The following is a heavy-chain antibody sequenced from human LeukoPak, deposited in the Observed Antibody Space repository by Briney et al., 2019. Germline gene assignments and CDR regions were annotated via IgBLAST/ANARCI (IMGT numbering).Heavy chain of an antibody. J-gene: IGHJ6*03. Sequence: PGGSLRLSCAASGFTFSSYSMNWVRQAPGKGLEWVSYISSSSSTIYYADSVKGRFTISRDNAKNSLYLQMNSLRAEDTAVYYCVRKDIVVVPAYYYYYMDVWGKGTTVTVSS. CDR1: GFTFSSYS. V-gene: IGHV3-48*01. CDR3: VRKDIVVVPAYYYYYMDV. CDR2: ISSSSSTI. D-gene: IGHD2-2*01.